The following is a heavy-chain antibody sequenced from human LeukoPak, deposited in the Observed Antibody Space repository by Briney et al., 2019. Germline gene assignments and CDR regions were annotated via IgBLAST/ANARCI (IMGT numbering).Heavy chain of an antibody. CDR1: GGSFSGYY. Sequence: SSETLSLTCAVYGGSFSGYYWSWIRQPPGKGLEWIGEINHSGSTNYNPSLKSRVTISVDTSKNQFSLKLSSVTAADTAVYYCARGHPGRWLAYSYWGRGTLVTVSS. V-gene: IGHV4-34*01. CDR2: INHSGST. J-gene: IGHJ4*02. CDR3: ARGHPGRWLAYSY. D-gene: IGHD6-19*01.